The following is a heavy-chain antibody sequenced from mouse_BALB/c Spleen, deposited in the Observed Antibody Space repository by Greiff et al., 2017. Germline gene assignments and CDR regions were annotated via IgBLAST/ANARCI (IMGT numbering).Heavy chain of an antibody. CDR2: IYPGSGST. CDR3: TRGAMDY. V-gene: IGHV1S22*01. CDR1: GYTFTSYW. J-gene: IGHJ4*01. Sequence: LKQPGSELVRPGASVKLSCKASGYTFTSYWMHWVKQRPGQGLEWIGNIYPGSGSTNYDEKFKSKATLTVDTSSSTAYMQLSSLTSEDSAVYYCTRGAMDYWGQGTSVTVSS.